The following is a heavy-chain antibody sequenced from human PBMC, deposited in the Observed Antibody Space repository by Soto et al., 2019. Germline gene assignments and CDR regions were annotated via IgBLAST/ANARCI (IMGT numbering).Heavy chain of an antibody. Sequence: GGSLRLSCAASGFTFSSYAMSWVRQAPGKGLEWVSAISGSGGSTYYADSVKGRLTISRDNSKNTLYLQMNSLRAADTAVFYCAKGGVDTAMVWRFDPWGQGTLVTVSS. CDR2: ISGSGGST. D-gene: IGHD5-18*01. J-gene: IGHJ5*02. V-gene: IGHV3-23*01. CDR3: AKGGVDTAMVWRFDP. CDR1: GFTFSSYA.